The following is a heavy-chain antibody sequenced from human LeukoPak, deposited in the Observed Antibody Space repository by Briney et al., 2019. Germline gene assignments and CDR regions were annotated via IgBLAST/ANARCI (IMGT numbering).Heavy chain of an antibody. CDR3: ARGSGPDAFDI. J-gene: IGHJ3*02. V-gene: IGHV4-30-2*01. CDR1: GGSISSGGYS. D-gene: IGHD1-26*01. CDR2: IYHSGGT. Sequence: PSQTLSLTCAVSGGSISSGGYSWSWIRQPPGKGLERIGYIYHSGGTYYNPSLKSRVTISVDRSKNQFSLKLSSVTAADTAVYYCARGSGPDAFDIWGQGTMVTVSS.